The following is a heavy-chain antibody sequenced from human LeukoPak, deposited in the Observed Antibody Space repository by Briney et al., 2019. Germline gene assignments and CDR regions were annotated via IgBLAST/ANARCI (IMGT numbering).Heavy chain of an antibody. V-gene: IGHV3-64*01. CDR2: ISANGDGT. CDR1: GFTFSSYA. CDR3: ARDFYDTSTYYYVDAFDI. D-gene: IGHD3-22*01. Sequence: GGSLRLSCAASGFTFSSYAMHWVRQAPGKGLEYVSSISANGDGTYHANSVKGRFTISRNNSKNTLYLQMGSLRPEDTAMYYCARDFYDTSTYYYVDAFDIWGQGTMVTVSS. J-gene: IGHJ3*02.